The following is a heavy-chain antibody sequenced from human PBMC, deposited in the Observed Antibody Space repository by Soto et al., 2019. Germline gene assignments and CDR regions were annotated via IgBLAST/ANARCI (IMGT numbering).Heavy chain of an antibody. CDR1: GGSISSHY. CDR2: VHYSGST. D-gene: IGHD6-6*01. Sequence: QVQLQESGPGLVKPSETLSLTCVVSGGSISSHYWSWIRQPPGSGLEWIGFVHYSGSTNYSPSLKSRVTMSIDTSKTQFSLNLSSVTAADTAFYFCARRDYSTSSLGPFDYWGQGILVTVSS. J-gene: IGHJ4*02. V-gene: IGHV4-59*11. CDR3: ARRDYSTSSLGPFDY.